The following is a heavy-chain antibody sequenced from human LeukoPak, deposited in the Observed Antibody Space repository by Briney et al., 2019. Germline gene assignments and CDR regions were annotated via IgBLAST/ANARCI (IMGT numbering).Heavy chain of an antibody. V-gene: IGHV4-38-2*01. CDR3: ASSGVVVPAVDFDY. D-gene: IGHD2-2*01. CDR2: SYHSGST. CDR1: GYSISSGYY. J-gene: IGHJ4*01. Sequence: PSETQSLTCAVSGYSISSGYYWGWIRQPPGKGLEWIGSSYHSGSTYYNPSLKSRVTISVDTSKNQFSLKLSSVTAADTAVYYCASSGVVVPAVDFDYWGQEPWSPSPQ.